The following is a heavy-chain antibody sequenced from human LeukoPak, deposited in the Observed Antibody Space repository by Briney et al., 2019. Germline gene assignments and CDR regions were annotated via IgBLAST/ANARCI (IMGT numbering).Heavy chain of an antibody. V-gene: IGHV1-3*01. CDR3: ARVAAYGDLPDY. CDR2: INAANGYS. Sequence: ASVKVSCKASGYTFSNYAMHWVRQAPGQRPEWLGWINAANGYSKYSQELQGRVIITRDTSASTDYMELRRLRSDDTAVYYCARVAAYGDLPDYWGQGTLVTVSS. J-gene: IGHJ4*02. D-gene: IGHD4-17*01. CDR1: GYTFSNYA.